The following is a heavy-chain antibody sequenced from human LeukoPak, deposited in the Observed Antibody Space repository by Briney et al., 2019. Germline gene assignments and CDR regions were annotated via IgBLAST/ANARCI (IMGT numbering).Heavy chain of an antibody. CDR3: ARLGSSESYYYYMDV. CDR2: ISGSSSII. V-gene: IGHV3-48*01. J-gene: IGHJ6*03. Sequence: GGSLRLSCAASGFTFSSYWMSWVRQAPGKGLEWVSYISGSSSIIYYADSVKGRFTISRDNAKNSLYLQMNNLRAEDTAVYYCARLGSSESYYYYMDVWGKGTTVTGSS. CDR1: GFTFSSYW. D-gene: IGHD2-2*01.